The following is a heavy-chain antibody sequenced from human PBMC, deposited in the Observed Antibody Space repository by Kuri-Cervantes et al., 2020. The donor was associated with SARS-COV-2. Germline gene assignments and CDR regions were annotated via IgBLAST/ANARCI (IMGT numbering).Heavy chain of an antibody. J-gene: IGHJ4*02. CDR1: GFTFSSYA. V-gene: IGHV3-23*01. CDR2: ISTSGAYT. Sequence: GESLKISCAASGFTFSSYAMSWVRQAPGQGLEWVSGISTSGAYTYYADSVKGRFTISRDNSKNTLYLQMKRLRAEDTAVYYCAKCPRTGVPGTSGEDWGQGTLVTVSS. CDR3: AKCPRTGVPGTSGED. D-gene: IGHD1/OR15-1a*01.